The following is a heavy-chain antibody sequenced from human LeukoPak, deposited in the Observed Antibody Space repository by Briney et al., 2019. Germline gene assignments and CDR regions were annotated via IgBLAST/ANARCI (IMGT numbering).Heavy chain of an antibody. CDR1: GFTFSGYS. Sequence: GGSLRLSCAASGFTFSGYSMNWVRQAPGQGLEWISFISTSSSTIYADSVKGRFTISRDNAKNSLYLQMNSLRAEDTAVYYCAREYSSSSGRAFDIWGQGTMVTVSS. D-gene: IGHD6-6*01. V-gene: IGHV3-48*01. CDR3: AREYSSSSGRAFDI. CDR2: ISTSSSTI. J-gene: IGHJ3*02.